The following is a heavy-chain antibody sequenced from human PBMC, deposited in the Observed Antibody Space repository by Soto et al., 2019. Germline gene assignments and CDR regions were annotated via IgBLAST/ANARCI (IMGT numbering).Heavy chain of an antibody. D-gene: IGHD2-15*01. Sequence: QVQLVQSGAEVKKPGSSVKVSCKASGGTFSSYAISWVRQAPGQGLEWMGGIIPIFGTANYAQKFQGRVTITADEATSTAYMELSSLRSEDTAVYYCARGGIVVVAAPLNGMDVWGQGTTVTVSS. CDR2: IIPIFGTA. CDR3: ARGGIVVVAAPLNGMDV. V-gene: IGHV1-69*12. CDR1: GGTFSSYA. J-gene: IGHJ6*02.